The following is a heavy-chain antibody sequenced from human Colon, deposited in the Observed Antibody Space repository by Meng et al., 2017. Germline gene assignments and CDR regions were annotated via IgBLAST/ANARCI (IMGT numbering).Heavy chain of an antibody. D-gene: IGHD4-23*01. CDR2: IKDDGSTT. CDR3: ARDDGVNSAIY. Sequence: RLGWRRGGSSQLGRSLRLACAVYGFAISGYWMHWVRQAPGKGLGWVSRIKDDGSTTAYADSVKGRFTISRDIAKNTLYLQMNSLRVEDTAVYYCARDDGVNSAIYWGQGTLVTVSS. V-gene: IGHV3-74*01. J-gene: IGHJ4*02. CDR1: GFAISGYW.